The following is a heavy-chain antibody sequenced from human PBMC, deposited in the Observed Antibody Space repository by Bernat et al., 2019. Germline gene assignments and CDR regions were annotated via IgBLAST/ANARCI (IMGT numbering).Heavy chain of an antibody. CDR2: IWYDGSNK. V-gene: IGHV3-33*01. CDR3: ARDLVGGSFDY. CDR1: GFTFSSYG. Sequence: QVQLVESGGGVVQPGRSLRLSCAASGFTFSSYGMHWVRQAPGKGLEWVAVIWYDGSNKYYADSVKGRFTISRDNSKNTLYLQMNSLRAEDTAVYYCARDLVGGSFDYWGQGTLVTVFS. J-gene: IGHJ4*02. D-gene: IGHD1-26*01.